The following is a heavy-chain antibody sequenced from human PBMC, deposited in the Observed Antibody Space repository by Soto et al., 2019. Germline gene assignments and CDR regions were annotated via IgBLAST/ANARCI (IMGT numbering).Heavy chain of an antibody. J-gene: IGHJ5*02. V-gene: IGHV3-30*18. D-gene: IGHD3-10*01. CDR3: AKDGVRGVINSNWFDP. CDR2: ISYDGSNK. CDR1: GFTFSSYG. Sequence: QVQLVESGGGVVQPGRSLRLSCAASGFTFSSYGMHWVRQAPGKGLEWVAVISYDGSNKYYADSVKGRFTISRDNSKNTLYLQMTSLRAEDTAVYYCAKDGVRGVINSNWFDPWGQGTLVTVSS.